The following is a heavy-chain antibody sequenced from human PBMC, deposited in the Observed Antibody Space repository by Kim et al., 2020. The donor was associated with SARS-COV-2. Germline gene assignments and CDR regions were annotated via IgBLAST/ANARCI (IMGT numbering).Heavy chain of an antibody. V-gene: IGHV3-48*04. D-gene: IGHD6-6*01. CDR2: TI. CDR3: ARSIAARPDY. J-gene: IGHJ4*02. Sequence: TIYYADSVKGRFTISRDNAKNSLYLQMNSLRAEDTAVYYCARSIAARPDYWGQGTLVTVSS.